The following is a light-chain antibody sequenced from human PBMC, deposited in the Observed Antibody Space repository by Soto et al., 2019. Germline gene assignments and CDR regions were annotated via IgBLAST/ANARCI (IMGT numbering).Light chain of an antibody. CDR3: QQYNNWPGT. CDR1: QGVSSN. Sequence: EIVMTQSPATLSVSPGERATLSCRASQGVSSNLAWYQQKPGQAPRLLIYGASTRATGIPARFSGSGSGTKFTLTISSLQSEDFAVYYCQQYNNWPGTFGQGTKVDVK. V-gene: IGKV3-15*01. J-gene: IGKJ1*01. CDR2: GAS.